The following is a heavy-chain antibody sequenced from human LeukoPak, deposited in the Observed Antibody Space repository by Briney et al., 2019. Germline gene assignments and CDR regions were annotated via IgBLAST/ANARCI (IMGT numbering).Heavy chain of an antibody. Sequence: PSETLSFTCTVSGGSISSYYWTWIRQPPGKGLGLEWIGYIYYSGGTNYNPSLKSRVTISIHTSKNQVSLKLSSVTAADTAVYYCARLWDSSSSLDYWGQGTLVTVSS. CDR3: ARLWDSSSSLDY. CDR2: IYYSGGT. CDR1: GGSISSYY. D-gene: IGHD6-6*01. J-gene: IGHJ4*02. V-gene: IGHV4-59*08.